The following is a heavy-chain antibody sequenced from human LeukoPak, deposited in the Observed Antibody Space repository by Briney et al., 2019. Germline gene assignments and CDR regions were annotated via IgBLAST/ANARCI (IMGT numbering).Heavy chain of an antibody. J-gene: IGHJ3*02. CDR3: ARDVLDGIDAFDI. V-gene: IGHV4-34*01. D-gene: IGHD5-24*01. CDR1: GGSFSGYY. CDR2: INHSGST. Sequence: SETLSLTCSVSGGSFSGYYWSWIRQPPGKGLEWIGEINHSGSTNYNPSLKSRVTISVDTSKNQFSLKLSSVTAADTAVYYCARDVLDGIDAFDIWGQGTMVTVSS.